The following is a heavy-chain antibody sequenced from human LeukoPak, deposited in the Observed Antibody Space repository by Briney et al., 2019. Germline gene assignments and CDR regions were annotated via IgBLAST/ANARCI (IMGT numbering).Heavy chain of an antibody. J-gene: IGHJ6*02. CDR1: GVSISSGGYY. CDR3: ARWANDYGDYADYYYYGMDV. D-gene: IGHD4-17*01. Sequence: PSQTLSLTCTVSGVSISSGGYYWSWIRQHPGKGLEWIGYIYYSGSTNYNPSLKSRVTISVDTSKNQFSLKLSSVTAADTAVYYCARWANDYGDYADYYYYGMDVWGQGTTVTVSS. CDR2: IYYSGST. V-gene: IGHV4-31*03.